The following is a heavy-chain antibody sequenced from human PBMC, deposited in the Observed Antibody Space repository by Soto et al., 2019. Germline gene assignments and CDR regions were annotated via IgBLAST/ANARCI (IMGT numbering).Heavy chain of an antibody. Sequence: ASAKVSCKASGYTFTSYDINWVRQATGQGLEWMGWMNPNSGNTGYAQKFQGRVTMTRNTSISTAYMELSSLRSEDTAVYYCAGGIIEPSYYYYGMDVWGQGTTVTVSS. CDR3: AGGIIEPSYYYYGMDV. D-gene: IGHD2-15*01. CDR1: GYTFTSYD. CDR2: MNPNSGNT. J-gene: IGHJ6*02. V-gene: IGHV1-8*01.